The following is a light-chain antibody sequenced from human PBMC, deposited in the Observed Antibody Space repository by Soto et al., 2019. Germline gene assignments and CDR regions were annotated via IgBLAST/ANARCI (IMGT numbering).Light chain of an antibody. Sequence: LTQPASVSGSPGQSVAISCTGTSSDIGSYNYVSWYQHLPGKAPKLLIYDVSHRPSWVSDRFSGSKSGNTASLTISGLQAEDEGDYYCNSYTSSSTLYVFGTGTKVTVL. CDR1: SSDIGSYNY. CDR3: NSYTSSSTLYV. J-gene: IGLJ1*01. V-gene: IGLV2-14*03. CDR2: DVS.